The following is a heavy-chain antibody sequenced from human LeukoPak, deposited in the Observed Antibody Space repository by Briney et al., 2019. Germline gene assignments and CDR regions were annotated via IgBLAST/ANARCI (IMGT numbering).Heavy chain of an antibody. CDR1: GFTFSSYG. V-gene: IGHV3-33*01. D-gene: IGHD3-10*01. Sequence: GGSLRLACAAYGFTFSSYGMHWVRQAPGKGLEWVAVIWYDGSNKYYADSVKGRFTISRDNSKNTLYLQMNSLRAEDTAVYYCARDSLLWFGELSWFDPWGQGTLVTVSS. CDR2: IWYDGSNK. CDR3: ARDSLLWFGELSWFDP. J-gene: IGHJ5*02.